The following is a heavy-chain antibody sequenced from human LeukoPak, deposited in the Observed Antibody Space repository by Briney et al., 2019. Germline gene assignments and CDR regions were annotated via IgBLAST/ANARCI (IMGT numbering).Heavy chain of an antibody. J-gene: IGHJ4*02. CDR3: ARGRGYDYIWGSYTKYYFDY. CDR2: MNPNSGNT. V-gene: IGHV1-8*01. CDR1: GYTFTSYD. Sequence: ASVKVSCKASGYTFTSYDINWVRQATGQGLEWMGWMNPNSGNTGYAQKFQGRVTMTRNTSISPAYMELSSLRSEDTAVYYCARGRGYDYIWGSYTKYYFDYWGQGTLVTVSS. D-gene: IGHD3-16*01.